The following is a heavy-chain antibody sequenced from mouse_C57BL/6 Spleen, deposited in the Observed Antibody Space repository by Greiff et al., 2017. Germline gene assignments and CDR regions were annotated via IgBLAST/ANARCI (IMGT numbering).Heavy chain of an antibody. CDR3: ARGGTTVVFDY. CDR2: IYPGDGDT. Sequence: VKLQESGPELVKPGASVKISCKASGYAFSSSWMHWVKQRPGQGLEWIGRIYPGDGDTNYNGKFKGKATLTADKSSSTAYMQLSSLTSEDSAVXFCARGGTTVVFDYWGQGTTLTVSS. CDR1: GYAFSSSW. V-gene: IGHV1-82*01. D-gene: IGHD1-1*01. J-gene: IGHJ2*01.